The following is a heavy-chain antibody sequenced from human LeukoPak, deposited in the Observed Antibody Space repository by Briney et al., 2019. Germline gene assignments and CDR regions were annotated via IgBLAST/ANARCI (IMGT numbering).Heavy chain of an antibody. CDR1: GGSISSYY. Sequence: SETLSLTCTVSGGSISSYYWSWIRQPAGKGLEWIGCIYTSGSTNYNPSLKSRVTMSVDTSKNQFSLKLSSVTAADTAVYYCAREGQIFGVVLILHFDYWGQGTLVTVSS. V-gene: IGHV4-4*07. J-gene: IGHJ4*02. CDR3: AREGQIFGVVLILHFDY. CDR2: IYTSGST. D-gene: IGHD3-3*01.